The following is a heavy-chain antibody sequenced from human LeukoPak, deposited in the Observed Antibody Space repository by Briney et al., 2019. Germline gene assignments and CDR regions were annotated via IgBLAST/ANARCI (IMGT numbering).Heavy chain of an antibody. CDR3: AREDSSYYYDSSGYLGGPDY. CDR1: GFTFSSYA. D-gene: IGHD3-22*01. J-gene: IGHJ4*02. CDR2: ISSNGGST. V-gene: IGHV3-64*01. Sequence: PGGSLRLSCAASGFTFSSYAMHWVRQAPGKGLEYVSAISSNGGSTYYANSVKGRFTISRDNSKNTLYLQMGSLRAEDMAVYYCAREDSSYYYDSSGYLGGPDYWGQGTLVTVSS.